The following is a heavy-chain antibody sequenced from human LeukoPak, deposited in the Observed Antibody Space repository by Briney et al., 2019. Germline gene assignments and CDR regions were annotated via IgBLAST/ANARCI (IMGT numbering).Heavy chain of an antibody. CDR3: ARQISDYYYYYIDV. CDR1: GGSISSSHYY. J-gene: IGHJ6*03. V-gene: IGHV4-39*01. Sequence: PSETLSLTCTVSGGSISSSHYYWGWIRQTPGKGLGWIGTIYYSGTTYYNPSLESRATISEGTSKNQFSLTLRSVTAADTAVYYCARQISDYYYYYIDVWGKGTTVTVSS. D-gene: IGHD3-10*01. CDR2: IYYSGTT.